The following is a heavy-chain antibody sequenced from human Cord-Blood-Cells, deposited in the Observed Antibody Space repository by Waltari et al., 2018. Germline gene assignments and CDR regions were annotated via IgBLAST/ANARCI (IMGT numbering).Heavy chain of an antibody. D-gene: IGHD2-2*01. Sequence: QVQLVQSGAEVKKPGAPAKVSCKASGYTFTGYYMHWVRQAPGQGLEWMGWINPNSGVTNYAQKFQGWVTMTRDTSISTAYMELSRLRSDDTAVYYCARSGYCSSTSCYSDYWGQGTLVTVSS. CDR2: INPNSGVT. CDR1: GYTFTGYY. V-gene: IGHV1-2*04. CDR3: ARSGYCSSTSCYSDY. J-gene: IGHJ4*02.